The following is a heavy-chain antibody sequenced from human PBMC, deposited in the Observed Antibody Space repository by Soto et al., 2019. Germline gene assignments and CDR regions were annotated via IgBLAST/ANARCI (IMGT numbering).Heavy chain of an antibody. Sequence: GGSLRLSCAASGFTFSNAWMSWVRQAPGKGLEWVGRIKSKTDGGTTDYAAPVKGRFTISRDDSKNTLYLQMNSLKTEDTAVYYCTTGHDVVVPAVPRGQGTLVTVSS. CDR1: GFTFSNAW. V-gene: IGHV3-15*01. CDR3: TTGHDVVVPAVP. CDR2: IKSKTDGGTT. D-gene: IGHD2-2*01. J-gene: IGHJ4*02.